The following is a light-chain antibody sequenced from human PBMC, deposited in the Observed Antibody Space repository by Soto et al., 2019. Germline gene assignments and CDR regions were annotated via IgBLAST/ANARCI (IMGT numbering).Light chain of an antibody. Sequence: DIQMTQSPSSLSASVGDRVTITCRTSQSISIYLNWYQQIPGKAPKLLIYASSNLHTWVPSRFSGSASGTDFTLTISSLQPEDSATYYCQQTYSNPRTFGQGTKVEIK. V-gene: IGKV1-39*01. CDR2: ASS. CDR1: QSISIY. J-gene: IGKJ1*01. CDR3: QQTYSNPRT.